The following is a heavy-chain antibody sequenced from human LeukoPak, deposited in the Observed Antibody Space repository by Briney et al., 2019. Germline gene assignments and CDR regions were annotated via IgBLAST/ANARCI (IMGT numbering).Heavy chain of an antibody. D-gene: IGHD3-10*01. V-gene: IGHV3-53*01. Sequence: GGSLRLSCAASGFTVSSNYMSWVRQAPGKGLEWVSVIYSGGSTYYADSVKGRFTISRDNSKNTLYLQMNCLRAEDTAVYYCARDHNYYGSGSYYDYWGQGTLVTVSS. CDR1: GFTVSSNY. CDR2: IYSGGST. CDR3: ARDHNYYGSGSYYDY. J-gene: IGHJ4*02.